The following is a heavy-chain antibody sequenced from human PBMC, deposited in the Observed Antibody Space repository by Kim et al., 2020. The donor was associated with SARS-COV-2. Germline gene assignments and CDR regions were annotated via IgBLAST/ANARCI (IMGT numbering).Heavy chain of an antibody. CDR2: IYSGGNT. D-gene: IGHD3-22*01. Sequence: GGSLRLSCAASGYTVTYSYMGWVRQAPGKGLEWVSFIYSGGNTIYADSVKGRLIISRDHSKNTLYLQMNSLRAEDTAVYYCATVVFYYDAGYFQNWGQGTLVIVSS. V-gene: IGHV3-66*01. J-gene: IGHJ1*01. CDR3: ATVVFYYDAGYFQN. CDR1: GYTVTYSY.